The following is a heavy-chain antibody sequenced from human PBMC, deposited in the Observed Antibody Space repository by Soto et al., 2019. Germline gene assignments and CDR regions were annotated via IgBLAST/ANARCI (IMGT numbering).Heavy chain of an antibody. Sequence: WWSLRLSCTASVFTFTSYSMNWFRQAPGKGLEWVSSISSTTNYIYYGDSMKGRFTISRDNAKNSLYLEMNSLRAEDTAVYYCARESEDLTSNFDYWGQGTLVTVSS. CDR2: ISSTTNYI. V-gene: IGHV3-21*06. CDR1: VFTFTSYS. J-gene: IGHJ4*02. CDR3: ARESEDLTSNFDY.